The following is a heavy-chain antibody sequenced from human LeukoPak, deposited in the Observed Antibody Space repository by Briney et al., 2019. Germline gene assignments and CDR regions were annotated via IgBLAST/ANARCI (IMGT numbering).Heavy chain of an antibody. D-gene: IGHD7-27*01. CDR1: GFAFSSNW. J-gene: IGHJ4*02. CDR3: ATSLGPLTEY. CDR2: INSGGSGT. V-gene: IGHV3-74*01. Sequence: QPGGSLRLSCAASGFAFSSNWMHWVRHTPGKGLVWVSRINSGGSGTSYADSVEGRFTISRDNAENTLYLQMNSLKGEDTAVYYCATSLGPLTEYWGQGTLVTVSS.